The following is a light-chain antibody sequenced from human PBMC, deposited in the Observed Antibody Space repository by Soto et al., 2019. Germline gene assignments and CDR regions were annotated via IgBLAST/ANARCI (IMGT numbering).Light chain of an antibody. V-gene: IGLV1-40*01. Sequence: QAVVTQPPSVSGAPGQRVTISCTGNNSNLGAGYDVHWYQQLPGAAPKLVIFGNRNRPSGVPERFSGSKSGTSASLAITGLQAEYEADYYCQAYDYSLTAVVFGGGTTLTVL. CDR3: QAYDYSLTAVV. CDR2: GNR. J-gene: IGLJ3*02. CDR1: NSNLGAGYD.